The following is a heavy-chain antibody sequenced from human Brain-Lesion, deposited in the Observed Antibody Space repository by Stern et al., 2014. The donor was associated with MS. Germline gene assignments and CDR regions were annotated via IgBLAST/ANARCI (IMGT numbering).Heavy chain of an antibody. Sequence: EVQLVESGGGLVQPGGSLRLSCAASGFTFSNSWMHWVRQAPGKGLVWVSRINRDGSNNTNADYVKGRFTISRDNAKNTLYLQMSSLRAEDTAVYYCTILSGPYDHWGQGTLVTVSS. CDR1: GFTFSNSW. J-gene: IGHJ4*02. V-gene: IGHV3-74*01. CDR3: TILSGPYDH. D-gene: IGHD3-10*01. CDR2: INRDGSNN.